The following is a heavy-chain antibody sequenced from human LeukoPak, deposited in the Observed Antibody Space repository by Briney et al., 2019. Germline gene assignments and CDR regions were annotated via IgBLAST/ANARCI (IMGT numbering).Heavy chain of an antibody. Sequence: GGSLRLSCAASGFTFSSYSMNWVRQAPGKGLEWVSYISSSSSTIYYADSVKGRFTISRDNAKNSLHLQMNSLRAEDTAVYYCARDDSSAKPPFYYYYGMDVWGQGTTVTVSS. V-gene: IGHV3-48*01. D-gene: IGHD3-22*01. CDR1: GFTFSSYS. CDR2: ISSSSSTI. CDR3: ARDDSSAKPPFYYYYGMDV. J-gene: IGHJ6*02.